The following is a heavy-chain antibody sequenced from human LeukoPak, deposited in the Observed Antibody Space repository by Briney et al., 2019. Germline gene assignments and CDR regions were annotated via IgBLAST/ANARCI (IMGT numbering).Heavy chain of an antibody. CDR1: GFTFSSYG. V-gene: IGHV3-30*18. CDR3: AKVYPTYGDYQER. CDR2: ISYDGSNK. Sequence: GGSLRLSCAASGFTFSSYGMHWVRQAPGKGLEWVAVISYDGSNKYYADSVKGRSTISRDNSKNTLYLQMNSLRAEDTAVYYCAKVYPTYGDYQERWGQGTLVTVSS. J-gene: IGHJ4*02. D-gene: IGHD4-17*01.